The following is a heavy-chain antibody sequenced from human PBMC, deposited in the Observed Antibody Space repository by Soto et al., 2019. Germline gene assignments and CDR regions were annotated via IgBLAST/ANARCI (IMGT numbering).Heavy chain of an antibody. CDR1: GFTFSSYG. CDR2: ISYDGSNK. V-gene: IGHV3-30*18. Sequence: PGGSLRLSCAASGFTFSSYGMHWARQAPGKGLEWVAVISYDGSNKYYADSVKGRFTISRDNSKNTLYLQMNSLRAEDTAVYYCAKDELSGSGFDYWGQGTLVTVSS. CDR3: AKDELSGSGFDY. D-gene: IGHD6-19*01. J-gene: IGHJ4*02.